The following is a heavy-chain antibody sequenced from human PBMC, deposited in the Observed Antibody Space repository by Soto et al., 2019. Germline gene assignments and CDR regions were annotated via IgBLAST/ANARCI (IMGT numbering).Heavy chain of an antibody. D-gene: IGHD3-10*02. CDR3: ARDMSGIAVNYYYYGMDV. J-gene: IGHJ6*02. Sequence: ASVKVSCKASGYTFTSYAMNWVRQAPGQGLEWMGWIDTNTGNPTYAQGFTGRFVFSLDTSVSTAYLQICSLKAEDTAVYYCARDMSGIAVNYYYYGMDVWGQGTTVT. CDR2: IDTNTGNP. CDR1: GYTFTSYA. V-gene: IGHV7-4-1*01.